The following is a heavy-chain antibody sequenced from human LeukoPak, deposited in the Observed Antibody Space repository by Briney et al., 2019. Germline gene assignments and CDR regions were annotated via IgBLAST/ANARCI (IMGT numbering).Heavy chain of an antibody. D-gene: IGHD3-3*01. CDR2: SGSGGST. CDR1: GFTFSSYA. Sequence: PGGSLRLSCAASGFTFSSYAMSWVRQAPGKGLEWVSGSGSGGSTYYADSLKGRFTISRDNSKNTLYLQMNSLRAEDTAVYYCAKGAFWSGPYYGMDVWGQGTTVTVSS. CDR3: AKGAFWSGPYYGMDV. J-gene: IGHJ6*02. V-gene: IGHV3-23*01.